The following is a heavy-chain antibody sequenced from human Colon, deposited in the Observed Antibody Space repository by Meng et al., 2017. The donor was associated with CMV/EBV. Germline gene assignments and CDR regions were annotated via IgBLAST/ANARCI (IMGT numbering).Heavy chain of an antibody. CDR1: GYTFISYN. CDR2: ISAYSGNI. V-gene: IGHV1-18*01. Sequence: ASVKVSCKASGYTFISYNIAWVRQAPGQGLEWMGWISAYSGNINYGQKFQGRVTMTTDTSTNTAYMEMRSLRSDDTAVYYCARERRSGGYAGAFDIWGQGTAVTVSS. J-gene: IGHJ3*02. D-gene: IGHD2-15*01. CDR3: ARERRSGGYAGAFDI.